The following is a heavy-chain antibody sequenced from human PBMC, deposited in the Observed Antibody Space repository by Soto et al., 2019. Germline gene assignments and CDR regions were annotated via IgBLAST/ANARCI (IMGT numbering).Heavy chain of an antibody. CDR1: GGSISSGGYY. J-gene: IGHJ3*02. V-gene: IGHV4-31*03. CDR2: IYYSGST. CDR3: ARVGRRETEDAFDI. D-gene: IGHD1-1*01. Sequence: QVQLQESGPGLVKPSQTLSLTCTVSGGSISSGGYYWSWIRQHPGKGLEWIGYIYYSGSTYYNPSLKSRVTISVDTSKNQFSLKLSSVTAADTAVYYCARVGRRETEDAFDIWGQGTMVTVSS.